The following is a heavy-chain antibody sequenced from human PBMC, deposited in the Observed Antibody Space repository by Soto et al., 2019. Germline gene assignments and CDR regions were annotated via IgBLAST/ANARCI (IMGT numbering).Heavy chain of an antibody. J-gene: IGHJ6*02. CDR3: AKEATVTQHYYYYYGMDV. CDR2: ISGSGGST. V-gene: IGHV3-23*01. Sequence: EVQLLESGGGLVQPGGSLRLSCAASGFTFSSYAMSWVRQAPGKGLEWVSAISGSGGSTYYADSVKGRFTISRDNSKNTLYLQMNSLRDEDTAVYYCAKEATVTQHYYYYYGMDVWGEGTTVTVSS. CDR1: GFTFSSYA. D-gene: IGHD4-4*01.